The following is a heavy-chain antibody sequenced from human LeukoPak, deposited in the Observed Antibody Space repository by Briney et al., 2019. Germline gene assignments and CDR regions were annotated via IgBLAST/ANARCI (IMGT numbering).Heavy chain of an antibody. Sequence: HPGGSLRLSCAASGFTVSGNYMTWVRQAPGKGLEWVSILYSGGTTYYADSVKGRFTISIDNSKNTLYLQMNSLRAEDTAVYYCARYFSGWSWGYWGQGTLVTVSS. J-gene: IGHJ4*02. CDR3: ARYFSGWSWGY. V-gene: IGHV3-53*01. CDR1: GFTVSGNY. D-gene: IGHD6-19*01. CDR2: LYSGGTT.